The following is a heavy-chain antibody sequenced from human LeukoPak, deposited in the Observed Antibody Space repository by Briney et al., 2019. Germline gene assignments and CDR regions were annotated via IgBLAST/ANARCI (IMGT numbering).Heavy chain of an antibody. CDR1: GYTLSDYY. CDR3: ARRLSRSTSTSFDY. D-gene: IGHD3-10*01. J-gene: IGHJ4*02. CDR2: INPNSGAI. Sequence: ASMKVSCKASGYTLSDYYIYWVRQAPGQGLEWMGWINPNSGAIDFAQKFQGRVTMTRDTSISTAYMELSRLRTDDTAVYYCARRLSRSTSTSFDYWGQGTLVSVSS. V-gene: IGHV1-2*02.